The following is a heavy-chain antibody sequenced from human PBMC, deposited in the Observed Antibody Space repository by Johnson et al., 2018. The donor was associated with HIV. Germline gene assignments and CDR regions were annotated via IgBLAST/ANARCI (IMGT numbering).Heavy chain of an antibody. V-gene: IGHV3-15*01. CDR3: ATHGALISGVDAFDI. CDR1: GVSFNNAW. Sequence: VQLVESGGSLVKPGGSLRLSCAVAGVSFNNAWMSWLRQVPGKGLEWVGRLKSKVDGATTDYAVPVKGRFSISGDDSQNTIYLEMTDPRTEDTAVYYCATHGALISGVDAFDIWGQGTMVTVSS. D-gene: IGHD3-3*01. J-gene: IGHJ3*02. CDR2: LKSKVDGATT.